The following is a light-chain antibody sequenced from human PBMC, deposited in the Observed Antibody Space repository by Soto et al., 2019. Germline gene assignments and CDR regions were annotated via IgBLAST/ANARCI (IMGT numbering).Light chain of an antibody. CDR3: QQYHDWWT. J-gene: IGKJ1*01. CDR1: QSVSSS. V-gene: IGKV3-15*01. Sequence: EIVMTQSPATLSVSPGERATLSCRASQSVSSSIVWYQQKPGQAPRLLIYRASTGATGIPARFSASGSETEFTLTISSLQSEDFAVYYCQQYHDWWTFGQGTKVDIK. CDR2: RAS.